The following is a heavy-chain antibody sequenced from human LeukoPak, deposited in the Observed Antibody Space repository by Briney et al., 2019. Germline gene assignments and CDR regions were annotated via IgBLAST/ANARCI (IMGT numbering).Heavy chain of an antibody. D-gene: IGHD1-1*01. CDR2: INPGDSDT. Sequence: GESLKISCKGSGYRFTSYWIGWVRQMPGKGLEWMGIINPGDSDTRYSPSFQGQVTISADRSINTAYLQWSSLKASDTAIYYCARQTRDAFDIWGQGTMVTVSS. J-gene: IGHJ3*02. CDR3: ARQTRDAFDI. V-gene: IGHV5-51*01. CDR1: GYRFTSYW.